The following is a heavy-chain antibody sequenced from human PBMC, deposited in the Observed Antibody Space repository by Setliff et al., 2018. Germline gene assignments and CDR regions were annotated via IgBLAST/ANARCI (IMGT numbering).Heavy chain of an antibody. CDR1: GGTFSSYG. J-gene: IGHJ6*03. CDR3: ARVGVDTRSETDYRYYMDV. Sequence: ASVKVSCKASGGTFSSYGISWVRQAPGQGLEWMGGTIPIFGSTNYAQKLQDRVTITTDESTSTAYMELRSLRTDNTAVYYCARVGVDTRSETDYRYYMDVWGKGATVTVSS. V-gene: IGHV1-69*05. CDR2: TIPIFGST. D-gene: IGHD5-18*01.